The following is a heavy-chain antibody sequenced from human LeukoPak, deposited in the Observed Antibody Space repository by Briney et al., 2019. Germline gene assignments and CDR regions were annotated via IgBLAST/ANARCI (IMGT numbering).Heavy chain of an antibody. CDR3: VRRNLFDF. Sequence: GGSLKLSWAASGFTFTTNWRTWVRQAPGEGLEWVAGIKQDGSVKYYVDSVKGRFTIFRDNAKNSVYLQMDSLRADDTAVYYCVRRNLFDFWGQGTLVTVSS. V-gene: IGHV3-7*01. CDR2: IKQDGSVK. CDR1: GFTFTTNW. J-gene: IGHJ4*02.